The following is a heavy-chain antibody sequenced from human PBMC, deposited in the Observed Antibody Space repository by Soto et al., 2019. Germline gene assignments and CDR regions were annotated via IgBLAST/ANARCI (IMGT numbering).Heavy chain of an antibody. Sequence: GGSLRLSCAASGFTFSNAWMSWVRQAPGRGLEWVGRIKSKTDGGTTDYAAPVKGRFTISRDDSKNTLYLQMNSLKTEDTAVYYCTTDTRSGTTSRNHWGQGTLVTVSS. J-gene: IGHJ5*02. CDR2: IKSKTDGGTT. V-gene: IGHV3-15*01. D-gene: IGHD1-7*01. CDR1: GFTFSNAW. CDR3: TTDTRSGTTSRNH.